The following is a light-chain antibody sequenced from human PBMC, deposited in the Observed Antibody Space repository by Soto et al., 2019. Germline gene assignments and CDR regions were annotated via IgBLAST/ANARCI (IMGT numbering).Light chain of an antibody. J-gene: IGLJ3*02. CDR2: EVT. CDR1: SSDVGAYNY. Sequence: QSALTQPPSASGSPGQSVTISCTGTSSDVGAYNYVSWYQQHAGKAPKLVIYEVTKRPSGVPDRFSGSKSANTASLTISGLQAEDEADYYCSSYTSSTTLGVFGGGTKLTVL. V-gene: IGLV2-8*01. CDR3: SSYTSSTTLGV.